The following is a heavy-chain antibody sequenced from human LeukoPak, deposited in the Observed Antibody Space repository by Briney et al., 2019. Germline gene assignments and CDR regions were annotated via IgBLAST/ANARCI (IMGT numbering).Heavy chain of an antibody. D-gene: IGHD5-18*01. J-gene: IGHJ5*02. CDR2: IKSDGTYT. V-gene: IGHV3-74*01. CDR1: GFTFSSFW. CDR3: ASVNEDTAIP. Sequence: GGSLRLSCAASGFTFSSFWMHWVRQAPGKGLVWVSRIKSDGTYTSYADSVKGRFAISRGNAKNTLYLQMNSLRAEDTAVYYCASVNEDTAIPWGQGTLVTVSS.